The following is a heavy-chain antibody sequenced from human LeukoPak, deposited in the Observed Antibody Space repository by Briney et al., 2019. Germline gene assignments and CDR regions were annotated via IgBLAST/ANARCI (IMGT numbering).Heavy chain of an antibody. J-gene: IGHJ4*02. Sequence: GGSLRLSCVASGLTFNTYPMAWVRQAPGKGLEWVSRISGGGDVTYYTDSVKGRFTISRDNSKNTLFLQMNSLRAEDTAIYFCATDSNPFDFWGQGTLVIVSS. CDR3: ATDSNPFDF. CDR1: GLTFNTYP. CDR2: ISGGGDVT. D-gene: IGHD6-13*01. V-gene: IGHV3-23*01.